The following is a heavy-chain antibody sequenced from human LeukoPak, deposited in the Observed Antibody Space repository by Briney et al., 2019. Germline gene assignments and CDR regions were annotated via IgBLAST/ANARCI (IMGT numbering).Heavy chain of an antibody. CDR3: ARVIGHSGYEYYFDY. D-gene: IGHD5-12*01. V-gene: IGHV4-4*07. J-gene: IGHJ4*02. Sequence: NTSETLSLACTVSGGSISSYYWSWIRQPAGKGLEWIGRIYTSGSTNYNPSLKSRVTMSVDTSKNQFSLKLSSVTAADTAVYYCARVIGHSGYEYYFDYWGQGTLVTVSS. CDR2: IYTSGST. CDR1: GGSISSYY.